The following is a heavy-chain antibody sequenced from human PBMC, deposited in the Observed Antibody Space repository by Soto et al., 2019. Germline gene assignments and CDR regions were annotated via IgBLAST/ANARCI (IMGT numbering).Heavy chain of an antibody. D-gene: IGHD6-19*01. V-gene: IGHV1-18*01. CDR2: ISAHNGNT. CDR3: AREGGTIAVMYFDY. J-gene: IGHJ4*02. Sequence: ASVKVSCKTSGYTLTSYGISWVRQAPGQGLEWMGWISAHNGNTNYAQKIQGRVTMTTDTSTSTAYMELRSLRSDDTAVYYCAREGGTIAVMYFDYWGQGTLVTVSS. CDR1: GYTLTSYG.